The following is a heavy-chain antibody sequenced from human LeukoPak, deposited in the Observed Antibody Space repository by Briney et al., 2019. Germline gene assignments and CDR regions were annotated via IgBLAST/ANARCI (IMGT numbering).Heavy chain of an antibody. CDR2: IYYSGST. J-gene: IGHJ4*02. CDR1: GGSISSGDYY. V-gene: IGHV4-30-4*01. CDR3: ARGPEDDSSGYYAGYYFDY. Sequence: KTSETLSLTCTVSGGSISSGDYYWSCIRQPPGKGLEWIGYIYYSGSTYYNPSLKSRVTISVDTSKNQFSLKLSSVTAADTAVYYCARGPEDDSSGYYAGYYFDYWGQGTLVTVSS. D-gene: IGHD3-22*01.